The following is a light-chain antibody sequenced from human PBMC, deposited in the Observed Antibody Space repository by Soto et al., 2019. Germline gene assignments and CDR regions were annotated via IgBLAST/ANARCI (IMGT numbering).Light chain of an antibody. J-gene: IGKJ1*01. Sequence: DIQITQSPSSMSASVGDRVTITCRASQSISSYLNWYQQQPGEAPKLLIYGTSTLQVGVPSRFSGSGSGTDFTLTVSSLHPEDFATYYCHQTYYTPWTFGQGTKVDI. V-gene: IGKV1-39*01. CDR2: GTS. CDR1: QSISSY. CDR3: HQTYYTPWT.